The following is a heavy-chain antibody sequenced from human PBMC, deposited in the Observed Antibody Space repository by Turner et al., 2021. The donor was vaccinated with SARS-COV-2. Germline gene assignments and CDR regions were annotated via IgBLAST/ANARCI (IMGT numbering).Heavy chain of an antibody. CDR3: VRPACSSTACYFYFDS. Sequence: QVQLQESGPGLVKPSETLSLTCTVSGGSISSYYWSWIRQPPGKGLEWLATVFSSGTTYDNPSLNGRVSMSVDTSNNQFSLRLTSATVADTAVYYCVRPACSSTACYFYFDSWGQGILVTVSS. J-gene: IGHJ4*02. D-gene: IGHD2-2*01. CDR1: GGSISSYY. CDR2: VFSSGTT. V-gene: IGHV4-59*04.